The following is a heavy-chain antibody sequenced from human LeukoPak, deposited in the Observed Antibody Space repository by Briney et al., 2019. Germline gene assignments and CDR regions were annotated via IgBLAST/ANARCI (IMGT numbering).Heavy chain of an antibody. CDR2: IRSKTDGGTT. J-gene: IGHJ1*01. CDR1: GFTFRDAW. Sequence: PGGSLRLSCAASGFTFRDAWMTWVRKAPGKGLEWVGRIRSKTDGGTTDYAVSVQGRFTISRDDSKNTLYLQMSSLKTEDTAVYYCAKHIYGVVSIHQWGQGTLVTVSS. D-gene: IGHD3-3*01. CDR3: AKHIYGVVSIHQ. V-gene: IGHV3-15*01.